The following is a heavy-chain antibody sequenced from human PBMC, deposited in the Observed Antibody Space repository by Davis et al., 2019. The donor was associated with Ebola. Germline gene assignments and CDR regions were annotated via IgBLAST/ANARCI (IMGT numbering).Heavy chain of an antibody. J-gene: IGHJ3*02. V-gene: IGHV3-30-3*01. Sequence: SLKTSCAASGFIFSSYVMHWVRQAPGKGLGWVAVIPYDGSNKYYADSVKGRFTISRDNSKNTLYLQMNSLRAEDTAVYYCARDYRPYSSSCYDAFDIWGQGTMVTVSS. CDR1: GFIFSSYV. CDR3: ARDYRPYSSSCYDAFDI. D-gene: IGHD6-13*01. CDR2: IPYDGSNK.